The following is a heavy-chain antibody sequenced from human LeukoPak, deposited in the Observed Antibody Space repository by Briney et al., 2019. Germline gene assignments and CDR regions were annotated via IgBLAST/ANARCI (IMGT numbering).Heavy chain of an antibody. CDR1: EYTFTGNY. Sequence: GASVKVSCKASEYTFTGNYMHWVRQAPGQGLEWMGWINPNSGGTNYAQKFQGRVTLARDTSISTAYMELIRLTSDDTAVYYCAREVITYCGGDCSYWGQGTLVTVSS. V-gene: IGHV1-2*02. J-gene: IGHJ4*02. CDR2: INPNSGGT. D-gene: IGHD2-21*02. CDR3: AREVITYCGGDCSY.